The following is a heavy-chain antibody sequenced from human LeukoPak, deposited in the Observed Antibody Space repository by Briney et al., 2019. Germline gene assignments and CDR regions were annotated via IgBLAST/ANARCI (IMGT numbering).Heavy chain of an antibody. J-gene: IGHJ4*02. V-gene: IGHV3-74*01. D-gene: IGHD5-18*01. CDR2: IKTDGSTT. CDR3: ARGGDGSTYGLVY. Sequence: PGGSLRLSCAASGFTFSTYWLHWVRQAPGKGLVWVSRIKTDGSTTNYADSVKGRFVISRDNAENTLYLQINSVRAEDTAVYYCARGGDGSTYGLVYWGQGTLVTVSS. CDR1: GFTFSTYW.